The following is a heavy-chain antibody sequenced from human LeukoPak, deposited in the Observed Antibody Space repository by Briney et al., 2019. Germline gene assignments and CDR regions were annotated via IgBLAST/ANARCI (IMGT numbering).Heavy chain of an antibody. CDR2: INDSGGST. Sequence: GGSLRLSCAASGFTFSSYAISWVRQAPGKGLEWVSGINDSGGSTYYADSVKGRFTVSRDSSKNTLYLQMNSLRAEDTAVYYCAKGVIAAASTGRAFDYWGQGTLVTVSS. V-gene: IGHV3-23*01. J-gene: IGHJ4*02. CDR3: AKGVIAAASTGRAFDY. CDR1: GFTFSSYA. D-gene: IGHD6-13*01.